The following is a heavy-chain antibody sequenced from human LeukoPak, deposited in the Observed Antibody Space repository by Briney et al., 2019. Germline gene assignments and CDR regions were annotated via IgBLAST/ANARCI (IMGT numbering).Heavy chain of an antibody. CDR2: IIPILGIA. CDR1: GGTFSSYA. V-gene: IGHV1-69*04. Sequence: SVKVSCKASGGTFSSYAISWVRQAPGQGLEWMGRIIPILGIANYAQKFQGRVTITADKSTSTAYMELSSLRSEDTAVYYCARDLAYYYDNFYDWGQGTLVTVSS. D-gene: IGHD3-22*01. CDR3: ARDLAYYYDNFYD. J-gene: IGHJ4*02.